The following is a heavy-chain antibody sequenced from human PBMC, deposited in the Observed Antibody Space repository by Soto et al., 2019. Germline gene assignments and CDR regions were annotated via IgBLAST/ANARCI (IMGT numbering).Heavy chain of an antibody. CDR1: GFTFTSSA. J-gene: IGHJ6*02. Sequence: QMQLVQSGPEVKKPGTSVKVSCKASGFTFTSSAVQWVRQARGQRLEWIGWIVVGSGNTNYAQKFQERVTITRDMSTSTAYMELSSLRSEDTAVYYCAADHVTIFGTHYYYYGMDVWGQGTTVTVSS. CDR2: IVVGSGNT. CDR3: AADHVTIFGTHYYYYGMDV. V-gene: IGHV1-58*01. D-gene: IGHD3-3*01.